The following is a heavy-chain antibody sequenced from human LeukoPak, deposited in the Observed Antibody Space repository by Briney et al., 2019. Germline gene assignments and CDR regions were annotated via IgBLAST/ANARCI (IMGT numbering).Heavy chain of an antibody. V-gene: IGHV4-39*01. CDR1: GGSISSSSHY. J-gene: IGHJ4*02. Sequence: SETLSLTCAVSGGSISSSSHYWGWIRQPPGKRLEWVGSIYYSGSTYYNPSLKSRVTISVDTSKNQFSLRLSSVTAADMAVYFCARLGYSVSWTDCWGQGTLVTVSS. D-gene: IGHD6-13*01. CDR2: IYYSGST. CDR3: ARLGYSVSWTDC.